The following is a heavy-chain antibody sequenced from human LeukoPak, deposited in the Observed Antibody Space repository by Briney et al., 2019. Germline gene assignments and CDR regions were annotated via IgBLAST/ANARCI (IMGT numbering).Heavy chain of an antibody. CDR1: GFTFNNFA. V-gene: IGHV3-23*01. J-gene: IGHJ4*02. Sequence: GGSLRLSCAASGFTFNNFAMSWVRQAPGKGLEWVSSISGSGGSANYADSVKGRFTISRDNSKNTLYLQMNSLRAEDTAVYYCARGEYYYDSSGYYPGRYWGQGTLVTVSS. CDR2: ISGSGGSA. CDR3: ARGEYYYDSSGYYPGRY. D-gene: IGHD3-22*01.